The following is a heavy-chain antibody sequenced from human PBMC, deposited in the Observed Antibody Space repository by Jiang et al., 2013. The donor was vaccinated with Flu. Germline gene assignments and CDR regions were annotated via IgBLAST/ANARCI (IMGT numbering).Heavy chain of an antibody. CDR3: ARSGIYYYYGMDV. CDR2: IYYSGST. Sequence: GPGLVKPSETLSLTCTVSGGSISSYYWSWIRQPPGKGLEWIGYIYYSGSTNYNPSLKSRVTISVDTSKNRFSLKLSSVTAADTAVYYCARSGIYYYYGMDVWGQGTTVTVSS. J-gene: IGHJ6*02. V-gene: IGHV4-59*01. CDR1: GGSISSYY. D-gene: IGHD1-14*01.